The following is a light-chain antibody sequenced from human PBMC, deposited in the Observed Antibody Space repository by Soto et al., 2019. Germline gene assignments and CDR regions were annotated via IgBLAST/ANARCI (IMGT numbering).Light chain of an antibody. CDR2: EVS. J-gene: IGLJ2*01. CDR3: SSYTSSSTLV. V-gene: IGLV2-14*01. Sequence: QSVLTQPASVSRSPGQSITISCTGTSSDVGGYNYVSWYQHHPGKAPKVMIYEVSNRPSGISNRFSGSKAGNTASLTISGLQAEDEADYYCSSYTSSSTLVFGGGTKVTVL. CDR1: SSDVGGYNY.